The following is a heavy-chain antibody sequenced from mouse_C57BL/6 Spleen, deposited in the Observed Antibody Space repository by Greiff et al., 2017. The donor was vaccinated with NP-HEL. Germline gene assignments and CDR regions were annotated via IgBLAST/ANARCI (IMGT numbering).Heavy chain of an antibody. CDR3: ARRGGSSYFAY. J-gene: IGHJ3*01. CDR1: GFTFSSYG. V-gene: IGHV5-6*01. Sequence: EVQLVESGGDLVKPGGSLKLSCAASGFTFSSYGMSWVRQTPDKRLEWVATISSGGSYTDYPDSVKGRFTISRDNAKNTLYLQMSSLKSEDTAMYYCARRGGSSYFAYWGQGTLVTVSA. D-gene: IGHD1-1*01. CDR2: ISSGGSYT.